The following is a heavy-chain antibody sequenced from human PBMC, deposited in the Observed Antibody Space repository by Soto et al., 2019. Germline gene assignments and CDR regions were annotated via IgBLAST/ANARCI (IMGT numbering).Heavy chain of an antibody. J-gene: IGHJ6*02. Sequence: WASVKVSCKASGGTFSSYAISWVRQAPGQGLEWMGGIIPIFGTANYAQKFQGRVTITADESTSTAYMELSSLRSEDTAVYYCARGGGYCSGGSCPSIDYYYGMDVWGQGTTVTVLL. CDR3: ARGGGYCSGGSCPSIDYYYGMDV. CDR2: IIPIFGTA. D-gene: IGHD2-15*01. CDR1: GGTFSSYA. V-gene: IGHV1-69*13.